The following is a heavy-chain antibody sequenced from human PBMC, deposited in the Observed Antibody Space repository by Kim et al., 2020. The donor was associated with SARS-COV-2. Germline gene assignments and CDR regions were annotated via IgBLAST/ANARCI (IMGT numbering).Heavy chain of an antibody. V-gene: IGHV1-3*01. CDR3: ARTNSMDV. Sequence: VRRAPGQGLGWMGCIFPGNGNTKYSQNFQGRVTITGDTSASTAYMELSSLRSEDTAVYYCARTNSMDVWGKGTTVTVSS. CDR2: IFPGNGNT. J-gene: IGHJ6*03.